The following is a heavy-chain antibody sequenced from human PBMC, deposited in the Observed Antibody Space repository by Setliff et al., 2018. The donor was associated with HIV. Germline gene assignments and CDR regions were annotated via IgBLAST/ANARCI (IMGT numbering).Heavy chain of an antibody. CDR3: ARDLYYYDSSGYYPGNYYGMDV. V-gene: IGHV1-69*13. Sequence: ASVKVSCKAPGGTFSSYAISWVRQAPGQGLEWMGGIILLFGTPNYAQKFQGRVTITADESTSTAYMELSSLRSEDTAVYYCARDLYYYDSSGYYPGNYYGMDVWGQGTTVTVSS. CDR1: GGTFSSYA. J-gene: IGHJ6*02. D-gene: IGHD3-22*01. CDR2: IILLFGTP.